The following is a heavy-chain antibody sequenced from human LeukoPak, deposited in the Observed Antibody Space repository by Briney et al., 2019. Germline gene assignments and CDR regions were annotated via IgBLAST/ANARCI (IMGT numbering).Heavy chain of an antibody. CDR1: GFTFDDYG. J-gene: IGHJ5*02. CDR3: ARDQGTSTTAPKRKGRFDP. D-gene: IGHD1-1*01. Sequence: PGGSLRLSCAASGFTFDDYGMSWVRQVPGKGLEWVSGINWNGGSTGYADSVKGRFTISRDNAKNSLYLQMNSLRAEDTALYYCARDQGTSTTAPKRKGRFDPWGQGTLVTVSS. CDR2: INWNGGST. V-gene: IGHV3-20*04.